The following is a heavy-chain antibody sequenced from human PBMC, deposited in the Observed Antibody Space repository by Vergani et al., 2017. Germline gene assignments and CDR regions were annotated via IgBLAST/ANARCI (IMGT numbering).Heavy chain of an antibody. D-gene: IGHD2-21*01. CDR2: ISCSGGNT. V-gene: IGHV3-23*01. J-gene: IGHJ6*02. CDR1: GFTFSSYA. Sequence: EVQLLESGGNLIQPGGSLRLSCGASGFTFSSYAMTWVRLAPGKGLQWVSAISCSGGNTFYTDSGKGRFTISRDNSKDKLYLQMNSLRVEDTAIYYCAKARDPNCKGGNCYSYYYGLDLWGQGTTVTVSS. CDR3: AKARDPNCKGGNCYSYYYGLDL.